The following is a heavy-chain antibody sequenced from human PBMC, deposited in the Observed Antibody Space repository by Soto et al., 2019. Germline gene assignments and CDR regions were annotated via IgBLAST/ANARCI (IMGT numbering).Heavy chain of an antibody. CDR3: AKEDAITIFGVDHYYYYGMDV. CDR2: ISWDGGST. D-gene: IGHD3-3*01. Sequence: GGSLRLSCAASGFTFDDYTMHWVRQAPGKGLEWVSLISWDGGSTYYADSVKGRFTISRDNSKNSLYLQMNSLRTEDTALYYCAKEDAITIFGVDHYYYYGMDVWGQGTTVTVSS. CDR1: GFTFDDYT. J-gene: IGHJ6*02. V-gene: IGHV3-43*01.